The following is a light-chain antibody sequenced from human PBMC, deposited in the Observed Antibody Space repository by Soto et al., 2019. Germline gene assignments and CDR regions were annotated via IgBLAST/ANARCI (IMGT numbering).Light chain of an antibody. Sequence: DIVMTQSPDSLTVSLGERATINCKSSQSVLYSSNNKNYVAWYQQNPGQPPKLLIYWASTRASGVPDRFSGSGPGTDFPLPISSLQAEDVAVYCCQQYYCLPPDECTFGPGTKVDIK. V-gene: IGKV4-1*01. CDR3: QQYYCLPPDECT. CDR1: QSVLYSSNNKNY. CDR2: WAS. J-gene: IGKJ3*01.